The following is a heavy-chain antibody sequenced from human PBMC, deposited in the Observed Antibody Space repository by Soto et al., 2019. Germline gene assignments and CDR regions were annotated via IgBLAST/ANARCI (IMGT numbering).Heavy chain of an antibody. CDR2: IYYNGYS. CDR1: GGSVSSTRYY. V-gene: IGHV4-39*01. CDR3: ASGLTGSTEGWFDA. Sequence: PSETLSLTCTVSGGSVSSTRYYWGWIRQPPGKGLEWIGTIYYNGYSYYNPSLRSRVFISVDTSNNQFSLKLTAVTAADTAVYYCASGLTGSTEGWFDAWGQGTLVTVSS. J-gene: IGHJ5*02. D-gene: IGHD2-2*01.